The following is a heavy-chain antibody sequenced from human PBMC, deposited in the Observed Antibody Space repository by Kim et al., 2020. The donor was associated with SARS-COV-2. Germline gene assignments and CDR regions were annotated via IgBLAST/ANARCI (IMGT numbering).Heavy chain of an antibody. CDR3: AKDSSAGYGGSGGDY. V-gene: IGHV3-30*18. CDR1: GFTFSSYG. J-gene: IGHJ4*02. D-gene: IGHD2-15*01. Sequence: GGSLRLSCAASGFTFSSYGMHWVRQAPGKGLEWVAVISYDGSNKYYADSVKGRFTISRDNSKNTLYLQMNSLRAEDTAVYYCAKDSSAGYGGSGGDYWGQGTLVTVSS. CDR2: ISYDGSNK.